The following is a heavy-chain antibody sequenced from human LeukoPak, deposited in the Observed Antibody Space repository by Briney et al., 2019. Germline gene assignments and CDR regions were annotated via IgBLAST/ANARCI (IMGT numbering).Heavy chain of an antibody. CDR2: IYYSGST. J-gene: IGHJ4*02. D-gene: IGHD3-10*01. CDR1: GGSISSGGHY. V-gene: IGHV4-31*03. CDR3: ARDRNGSGSSSWFDY. Sequence: PSETLSLTCTVSGGSISSGGHYWSWIRQHPGKGLEWIGYIYYSGSTFYNPSLSSRVTISVDTSKNQFSLKLSSVTAADTAVYYCARDRNGSGSSSWFDYWGQGTLVTVSS.